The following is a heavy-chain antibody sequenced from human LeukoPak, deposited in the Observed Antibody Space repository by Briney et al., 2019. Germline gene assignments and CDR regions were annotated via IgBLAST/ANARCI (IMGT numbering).Heavy chain of an antibody. Sequence: GGSLRLSCAASGLTFSNFWMHWVRQPPGKGLVWVALVKGDGRTTIYADSVKGRFTISRDNAKNTLYLQMNSLRADDSGVYYCATGHSYGYDYWGQGVLVTVSS. CDR3: ATGHSYGYDY. D-gene: IGHD5-18*01. CDR2: VKGDGRTT. J-gene: IGHJ4*02. CDR1: GLTFSNFW. V-gene: IGHV3-74*01.